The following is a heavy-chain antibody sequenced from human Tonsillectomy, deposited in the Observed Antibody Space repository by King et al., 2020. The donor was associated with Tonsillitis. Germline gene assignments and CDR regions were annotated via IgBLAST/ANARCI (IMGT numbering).Heavy chain of an antibody. Sequence: QLQESGPGLVKPSQTLSLTCAVSGGSISSGGYSWSWIRQPPGKGLEWIGYIYYSGSTYYNPSLKSRVTISVDTSKNKFSLKLSSVTAADTAVYYCARVRYYYDSSGYRPDAFDIWGQGTMVTVSS. CDR2: IYYSGST. V-gene: IGHV4-30-4*07. J-gene: IGHJ3*02. CDR1: GGSISSGGYS. CDR3: ARVRYYYDSSGYRPDAFDI. D-gene: IGHD3-22*01.